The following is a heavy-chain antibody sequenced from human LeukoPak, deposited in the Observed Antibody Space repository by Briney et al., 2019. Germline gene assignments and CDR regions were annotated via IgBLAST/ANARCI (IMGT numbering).Heavy chain of an antibody. Sequence: ASVKVSCKASGYTFTGYYMHWVRQAPGQGLEWMGWINPNSGGTNYAQKFQGRVTMTRDTSISTAYMELSRLRSDDTAVYYCARATVTRSALDIWGQGTMVTVSS. J-gene: IGHJ3*02. V-gene: IGHV1-2*02. D-gene: IGHD4-17*01. CDR2: INPNSGGT. CDR1: GYTFTGYY. CDR3: ARATVTRSALDI.